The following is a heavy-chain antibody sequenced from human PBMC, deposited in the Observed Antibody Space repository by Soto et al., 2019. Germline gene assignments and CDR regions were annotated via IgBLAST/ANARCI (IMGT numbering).Heavy chain of an antibody. CDR2: IDASGGST. J-gene: IGHJ4*02. CDR1: GYTFTDYY. CDR3: GRDTRGSGSRFDY. Sequence: QVQLVQSGAEVKKPGASVKVSCKASGYTFTDYYMHWVRQAPGQGLEWMGIIDASGGSTTYAQKFQGRVTMTRDTSTSTVYIELSRLRSEDTVVYYCGRDTRGSGSRFDYWGQGTLVTVSS. D-gene: IGHD3-10*01. V-gene: IGHV1-46*03.